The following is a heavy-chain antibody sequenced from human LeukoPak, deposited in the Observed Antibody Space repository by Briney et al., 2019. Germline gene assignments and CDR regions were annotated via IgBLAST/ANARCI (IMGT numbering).Heavy chain of an antibody. J-gene: IGHJ4*02. D-gene: IGHD6-6*01. CDR1: GFTFSSYA. V-gene: IGHV3-23*01. Sequence: AGGSLRLSCAASGFTFSSYAMSWVRQPPGKGLEWVSLISGSGGSTYYADSVKGRFTISRDNSKNTLYLQMNSLRAEDTAVYYCAKISSAYYFDYWGQGTLVTVSS. CDR2: ISGSGGST. CDR3: AKISSAYYFDY.